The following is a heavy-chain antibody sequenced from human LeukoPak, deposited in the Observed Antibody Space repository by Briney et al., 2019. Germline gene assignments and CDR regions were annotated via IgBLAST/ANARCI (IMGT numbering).Heavy chain of an antibody. CDR2: IYYSGST. CDR3: AGGYYDSSGYPALFDI. V-gene: IGHV4-30-4*01. Sequence: SETLSLTCTVSGGSISSGDYYWSWIRQPPGKGLEWIGYIYYSGSTYYNPSLKSRVTISIDTSKNQFSLKLSSVTAADTAVYYCAGGYYDSSGYPALFDIWGQGTMVTVSS. CDR1: GGSISSGDYY. J-gene: IGHJ3*02. D-gene: IGHD3-22*01.